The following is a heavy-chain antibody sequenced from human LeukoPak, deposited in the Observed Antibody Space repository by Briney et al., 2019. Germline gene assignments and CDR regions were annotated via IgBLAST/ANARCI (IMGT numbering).Heavy chain of an antibody. CDR2: IYSDDST. CDR1: GFTVSSNY. CDR3: ARGPTSGSGSPFDY. D-gene: IGHD3-10*01. J-gene: IGHJ4*02. Sequence: PGGSLRLSCAASGFTVSSNYMSWVRQAPGKGLEWVSVIYSDDSTYYADSVKGRFTISRDNSKNTLYLQMNSLRAEDTAVYYCARGPTSGSGSPFDYWGQGTVVTVSS. V-gene: IGHV3-66*01.